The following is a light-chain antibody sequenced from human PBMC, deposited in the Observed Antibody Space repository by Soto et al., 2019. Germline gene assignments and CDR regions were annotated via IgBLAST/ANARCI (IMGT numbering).Light chain of an antibody. J-gene: IGKJ3*01. CDR1: QSVSSSY. CDR3: QQYGNSPIFT. V-gene: IGKV3-20*01. CDR2: GAS. Sequence: EIVLTQSPGTLSLSPGERATLSCRASQSVSSSYLAWYQQKPGQAPRLLIYGASSRATGIPDRFSGSGSGTDFTLPSSRLEPEDFAVYYCQQYGNSPIFTFGPGTKVDIK.